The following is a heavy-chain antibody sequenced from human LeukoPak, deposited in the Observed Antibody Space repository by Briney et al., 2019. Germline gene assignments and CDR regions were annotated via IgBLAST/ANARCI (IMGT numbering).Heavy chain of an antibody. CDR2: ISYDGSDK. Sequence: GGSLRLSCAASGFSISNYGMHWVRQAPGKGLEWVAVISYDGSDKYYADSVKGRFTISRDNSKNTLYLQMNSLRVDDTAVYYCAKYYAARSRSFDFWGQGTLVTVSS. CDR3: AKYYAARSRSFDF. D-gene: IGHD3-10*01. V-gene: IGHV3-30*18. J-gene: IGHJ4*02. CDR1: GFSISNYG.